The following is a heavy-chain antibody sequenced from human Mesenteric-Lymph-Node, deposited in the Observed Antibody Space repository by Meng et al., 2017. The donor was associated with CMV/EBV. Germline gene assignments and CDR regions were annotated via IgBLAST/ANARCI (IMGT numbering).Heavy chain of an antibody. CDR2: IYYSGST. CDR1: GGSISSYY. D-gene: IGHD2-2*02. CDR3: AREHIVVVPAAIISNWFDP. Sequence: SETLSLTGTVSGGSISSYYWSWIRQPPGKGLEWFGDIYYSGSTNYNPSLKSRVSISVDTSKNQFSLKLSSVTAADTAVYYCAREHIVVVPAAIISNWFDPWGQGTLVTVSS. V-gene: IGHV4-59*01. J-gene: IGHJ5*02.